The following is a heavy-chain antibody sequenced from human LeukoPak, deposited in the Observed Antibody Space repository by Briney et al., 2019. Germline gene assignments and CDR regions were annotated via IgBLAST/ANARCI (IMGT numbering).Heavy chain of an antibody. Sequence: ASVKVSCKASGYTFTGYYMHWVRQAPGQGLEWMGWINPNSGGTNYAHKFQGRVTMTRDTSIGTAYMELSRLRSDDTAVYYCARTNPTYYYDSSGYYPGGYWGQGTLVTVSS. CDR2: INPNSGGT. CDR3: ARTNPTYYYDSSGYYPGGY. J-gene: IGHJ4*02. CDR1: GYTFTGYY. V-gene: IGHV1-2*02. D-gene: IGHD3-22*01.